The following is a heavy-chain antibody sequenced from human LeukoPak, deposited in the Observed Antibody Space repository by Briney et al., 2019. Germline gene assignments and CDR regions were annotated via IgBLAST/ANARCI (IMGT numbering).Heavy chain of an antibody. Sequence: GGSLRLACAASGFTFSTYSMSWVRQAPGKGLEWVSYISYSSATIYYADSVKGRFTISRDNAKNSLYLQMNSLRDEDTAVYYCARRVTMVRGVIPYFDYWGQGALVTVSS. CDR1: GFTFSTYS. CDR2: ISYSSATI. V-gene: IGHV3-48*02. J-gene: IGHJ4*02. CDR3: ARRVTMVRGVIPYFDY. D-gene: IGHD3-10*01.